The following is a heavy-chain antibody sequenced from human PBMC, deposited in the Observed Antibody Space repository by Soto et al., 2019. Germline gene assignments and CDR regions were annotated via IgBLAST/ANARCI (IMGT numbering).Heavy chain of an antibody. V-gene: IGHV3-23*01. CDR2: ISGSGGST. CDR3: AKGIVGATQSKYYYYYYGMDV. D-gene: IGHD1-26*01. J-gene: IGHJ6*02. CDR1: GFTFSSYA. Sequence: GGSLRLSCAASGFTFSSYAMSWVRQAPGKGLEWVSAISGSGGSTYYADSVKGRFTISRDNSKNTLYLQMNSLRAEDTAVYYCAKGIVGATQSKYYYYYYGMDVWGQGTTVTVSS.